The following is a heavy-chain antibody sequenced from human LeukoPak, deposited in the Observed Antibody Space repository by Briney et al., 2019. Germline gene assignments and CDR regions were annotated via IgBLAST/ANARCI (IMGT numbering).Heavy chain of an antibody. V-gene: IGHV3-21*01. CDR1: GFTVSIYG. Sequence: SGGSLRLSCAASGFTVSIYGMIWVRQAPGKGLEWVASISSDATNIYYTDSVKGRFTISRDNAKNSLYLQMNSLRVEDTAVYYCARDGSGSGDYWGQGTLVTVSS. J-gene: IGHJ4*02. CDR2: ISSDATNI. CDR3: ARDGSGSGDY. D-gene: IGHD2-15*01.